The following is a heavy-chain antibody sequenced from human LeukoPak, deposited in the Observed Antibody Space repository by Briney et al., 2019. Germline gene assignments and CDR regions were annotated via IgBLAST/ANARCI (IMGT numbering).Heavy chain of an antibody. CDR3: ARDRDLYSSYFDY. J-gene: IGHJ4*02. V-gene: IGHV4-30-2*01. CDR1: GGSISSGDYS. D-gene: IGHD6-19*01. CDR2: VYHTGIT. Sequence: PSQTLSLTCGVSGGSISSGDYSWSWIRQPPGKGLEWIGYVYHTGITNYSPSLKSRVTISVDRSKNQFSLKLSSVTAADTAVYYCARDRDLYSSYFDYWGQGTLVTVSS.